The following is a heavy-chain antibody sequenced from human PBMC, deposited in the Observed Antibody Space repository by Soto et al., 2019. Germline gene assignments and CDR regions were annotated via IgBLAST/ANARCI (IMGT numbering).Heavy chain of an antibody. CDR3: AKVLQYYYDSSGYYTDAFDI. CDR1: GFTFSSYG. Sequence: QVQLVESGGGVVQPGRSLRLSCAASGFTFSSYGMHWVRQAPGKGLGWVAVISYDGSNKYYADSVKGRFTISRDNSKNTLYLQMNSLRAEDTAVYYCAKVLQYYYDSSGYYTDAFDIWGQGTMVTVSS. D-gene: IGHD3-22*01. CDR2: ISYDGSNK. V-gene: IGHV3-30*18. J-gene: IGHJ3*02.